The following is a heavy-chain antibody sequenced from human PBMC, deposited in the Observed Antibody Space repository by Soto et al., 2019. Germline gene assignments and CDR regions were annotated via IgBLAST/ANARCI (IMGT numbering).Heavy chain of an antibody. CDR1: GYTFTSHY. D-gene: IGHD1-26*01. V-gene: IGHV1-46*01. CDR3: ARDLGGGNYGMDV. Sequence: GSVKVSFKACGYTFTSHYIHWVRQAPGQGLEWMGVTNPSGGSTSYAQNFRGRVTMTRDTSTSTVYMELSSLRSEDAAVYYCARDLGGGNYGMDVWGQGTTVTVSS. CDR2: TNPSGGST. J-gene: IGHJ6*01.